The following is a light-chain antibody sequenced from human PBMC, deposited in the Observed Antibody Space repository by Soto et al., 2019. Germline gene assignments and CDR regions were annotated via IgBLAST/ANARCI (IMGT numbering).Light chain of an antibody. V-gene: IGKV3-20*01. CDR1: QSVDSNY. CDR3: QQYGTSPPIT. J-gene: IGKJ5*01. CDR2: GAS. Sequence: EIVLTQSPGTLYMSPGESATLSCRASQSVDSNYLAWHQHKAGQAPRLLIYGASNRATGIPDRFSGSGSGTDFTLTISRLEPEDFAVYYCQQYGTSPPITFGQGTRLEIK.